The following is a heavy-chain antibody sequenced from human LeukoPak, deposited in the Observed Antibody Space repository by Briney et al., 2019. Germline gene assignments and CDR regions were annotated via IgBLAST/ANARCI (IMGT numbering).Heavy chain of an antibody. J-gene: IGHJ4*02. CDR2: IYSSGST. D-gene: IGHD4-23*01. V-gene: IGHV4-59*01. CDR3: AGGGGAGLAD. CDR1: GGPLSSYY. Sequence: SETLSLTCTISGGPLSSYYWTWARQPPRKGLEWIGYIYSSGSTNYNPSLKSRVTISIDTSKNQFSLNLSSVTAADTAVYYCAGGGGAGLADWGQGTLVTVSS.